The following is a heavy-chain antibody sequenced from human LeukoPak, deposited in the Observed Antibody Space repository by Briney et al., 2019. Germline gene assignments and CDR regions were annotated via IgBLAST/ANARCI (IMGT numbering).Heavy chain of an antibody. CDR1: GGSFSGYY. CDR2: INHSGST. D-gene: IGHD6-19*01. J-gene: IGHJ4*02. V-gene: IGHV4-34*01. Sequence: SETLSLTCAVYGGSFSGYYWSWIRQPPGKGLEWIGEINHSGSTNYNPSLKSRVTISVDTSKNQFSLKLSSVTAADTAVYYCARGRSWGSGWYYFDYWGQGTLVTVSS. CDR3: ARGRSWGSGWYYFDY.